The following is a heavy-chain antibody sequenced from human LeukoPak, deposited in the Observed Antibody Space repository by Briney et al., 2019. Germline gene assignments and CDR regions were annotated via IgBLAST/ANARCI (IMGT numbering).Heavy chain of an antibody. V-gene: IGHV3-23*01. CDR3: AKDRYSIWYLTIDH. CDR2: SGSGDTT. J-gene: IGHJ4*02. CDR1: GFTFSSYA. Sequence: GGSLRPSCAASGFTFSSYAMISGSGDTTNYADSVKGRFTISRDNSKNTLYLQMNSLRAEDTAVYYCAKDRYSIWYLTIDHWGQGTLVTVSS. D-gene: IGHD6-13*01.